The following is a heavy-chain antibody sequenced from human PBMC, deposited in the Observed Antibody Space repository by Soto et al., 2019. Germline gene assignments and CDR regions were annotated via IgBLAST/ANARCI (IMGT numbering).Heavy chain of an antibody. D-gene: IGHD5-18*01. CDR3: ASGTAMVGAFDI. CDR2: MNPDNGNT. J-gene: IGHJ3*02. V-gene: IGHV1-8*01. CDR1: GYTFTSYD. Sequence: ASVKVSCKASGYTFTSYDINWVRQATGQGLEWMGWMNPDNGNTDYAQKFQGRVTMTRNTSMSTAYMELRSLRSDDTAVYYCASGTAMVGAFDIWGQGTMVTVSS.